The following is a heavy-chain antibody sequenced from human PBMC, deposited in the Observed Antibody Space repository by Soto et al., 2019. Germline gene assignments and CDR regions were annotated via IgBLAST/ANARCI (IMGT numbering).Heavy chain of an antibody. CDR3: ARAGQWLGLYYYYGMDV. CDR2: MNPNSGNT. CDR1: GYSFASYA. Sequence: GAAVKVSCKASGYSFASYAINWLRQATGQGLEGMGWMNPNSGNTGYAQKFQGRVTMTRNTSISTAYMELSSLRSEDTAVYYCARAGQWLGLYYYYGMDVWGQGTTVTVSS. V-gene: IGHV1-8*01. D-gene: IGHD6-19*01. J-gene: IGHJ6*02.